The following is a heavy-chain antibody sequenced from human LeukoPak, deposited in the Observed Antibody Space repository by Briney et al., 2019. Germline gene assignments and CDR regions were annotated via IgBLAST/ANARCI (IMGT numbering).Heavy chain of an antibody. CDR3: TAGTGTSDFDY. D-gene: IGHD1-7*01. CDR2: VKGKTDGGTT. V-gene: IGHV3-15*01. CDR1: GFTFTDAW. J-gene: IGHJ4*02. Sequence: PGGSLRLSCAASGFTFTDAWMSWVRQAPGKGLEWVARVKGKTDGGTTDYAAPVKGRFTISRDDSKNTQYLQMNSLKTEDTAVYYCTAGTGTSDFDYWGQGILVIVSS.